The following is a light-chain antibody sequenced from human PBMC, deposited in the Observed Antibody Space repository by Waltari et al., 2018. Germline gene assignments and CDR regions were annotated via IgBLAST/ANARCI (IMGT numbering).Light chain of an antibody. J-gene: IGKJ3*01. Sequence: DIPVTQSPSSLSAAVGDRVILTCRASRGINNFLAWFQQQPGKAPKSLIYAASSLQSGGPSKFSGSGSGTDFTRTISGLQPEDFATYYCQQYNSYPITFGPGTKLDIK. CDR3: QQYNSYPIT. CDR1: RGINNF. V-gene: IGKV1-16*02. CDR2: AAS.